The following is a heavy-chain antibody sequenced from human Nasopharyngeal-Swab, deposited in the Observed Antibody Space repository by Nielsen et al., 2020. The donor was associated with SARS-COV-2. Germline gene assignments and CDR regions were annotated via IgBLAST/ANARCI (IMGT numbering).Heavy chain of an antibody. D-gene: IGHD4-23*01. Sequence: GESLKISCAASGFTFSSYNMNWVRQAPGKGLEWVSSISSSSSYIYYADSVKGRFTISRDNAKKSLYLQMNSLRAEDTAVYYCARDRHGDDSRNYYYGMDVWGQGTTVSVSS. CDR3: ARDRHGDDSRNYYYGMDV. CDR1: GFTFSSYN. J-gene: IGHJ6*02. CDR2: ISSSSSYI. V-gene: IGHV3-21*04.